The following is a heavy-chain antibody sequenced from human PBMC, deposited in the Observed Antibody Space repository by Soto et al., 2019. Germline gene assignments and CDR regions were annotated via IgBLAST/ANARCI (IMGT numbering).Heavy chain of an antibody. Sequence: EVQLVESGGGLVKPGGSLRLSCAASGFTFSSYSMNWVRQAPGKGLEWVSSISSSSSYIYYADSVKGRFTISRDNXKXSXXLQMNSLRAEDTAVYYCARGRAGDIVLVPAHGMDVWGQGTTVTVSS. CDR2: ISSSSSYI. J-gene: IGHJ6*02. V-gene: IGHV3-21*01. CDR1: GFTFSSYS. D-gene: IGHD2-2*01. CDR3: ARGRAGDIVLVPAHGMDV.